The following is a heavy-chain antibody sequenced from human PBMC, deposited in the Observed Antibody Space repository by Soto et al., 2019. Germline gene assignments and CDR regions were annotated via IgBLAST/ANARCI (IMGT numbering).Heavy chain of an antibody. CDR1: GFTFSNAW. V-gene: IGHV3-15*07. J-gene: IGHJ5*02. CDR2: IKSKTDGGTT. D-gene: IGHD1-26*01. CDR3: TTELKSRSVGELS. Sequence: PGGSLRLSCAASGFTFSNAWMNWVRQAPGKGLEWVGRIKSKTDGGTTDYAAPVKGTFTISRDDSKNTLYLQMNSLKTEDTAVYYCTTELKSRSVGELSWGQGNLGTVSS.